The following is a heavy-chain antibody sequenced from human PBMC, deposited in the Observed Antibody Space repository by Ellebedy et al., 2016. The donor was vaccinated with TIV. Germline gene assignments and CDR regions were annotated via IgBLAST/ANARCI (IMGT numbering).Heavy chain of an antibody. D-gene: IGHD2-15*01. CDR3: ARASIRFRLPTA. J-gene: IGHJ4*02. CDR2: IYYSGST. CDR1: GGSISSYY. Sequence: SETLSLXXTVSGGSISSYYWSWIRQPPGKGLEWIGYIYYSGSTNYNPSLKSRVTISVDTSKNQFSLKLSSVTAADTAVYYCARASIRFRLPTAWGQGTLVTVSS. V-gene: IGHV4-59*08.